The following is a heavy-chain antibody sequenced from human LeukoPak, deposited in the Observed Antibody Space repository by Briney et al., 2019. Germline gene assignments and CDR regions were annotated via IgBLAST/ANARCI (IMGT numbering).Heavy chain of an antibody. CDR1: GYTFTSYH. J-gene: IGHJ4*02. V-gene: IGHV1-8*03. Sequence: GASVKVSCKASGYTFTSYHINWVRQATGQGLEWMGYMNPNSGNTGYAQKFQGRVTITTNTSTSTAYMELSSLRSDDTAVYYCAREGSDYWGQGTLVTVSS. CDR3: AREGSDY. CDR2: MNPNSGNT.